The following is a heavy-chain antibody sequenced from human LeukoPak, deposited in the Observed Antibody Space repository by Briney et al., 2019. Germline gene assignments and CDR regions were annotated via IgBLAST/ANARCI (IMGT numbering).Heavy chain of an antibody. CDR2: INPSGGST. J-gene: IGHJ3*02. V-gene: IGHV1-46*01. Sequence: ASVKVSCKASGYTFTSYYMHWVRQAPGQGLEWMGIINPSGGSTSYAQKFQGRVTMTRDTSTGTVYMELSSLRSEDTAVYYCARGSYNRYYDSSGSPPSDAFDIWGQGTMVTVSS. D-gene: IGHD3-22*01. CDR1: GYTFTSYY. CDR3: ARGSYNRYYDSSGSPPSDAFDI.